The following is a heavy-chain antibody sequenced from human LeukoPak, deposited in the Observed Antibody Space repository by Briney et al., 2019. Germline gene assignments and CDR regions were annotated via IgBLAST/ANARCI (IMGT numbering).Heavy chain of an antibody. CDR1: GFTFTDYW. Sequence: GGSLRLSCAVSGFTFTDYWMNWVRQAPGKGLEWVASIRQDGSEKTYVDAVKGRFTISRDNTKNSLSLQVNSLRVEDTAVYYCARDGTAAGLYFDLWGQGTLVTVSS. CDR2: IRQDGSEK. V-gene: IGHV3-7*01. D-gene: IGHD6-13*01. CDR3: ARDGTAAGLYFDL. J-gene: IGHJ4*01.